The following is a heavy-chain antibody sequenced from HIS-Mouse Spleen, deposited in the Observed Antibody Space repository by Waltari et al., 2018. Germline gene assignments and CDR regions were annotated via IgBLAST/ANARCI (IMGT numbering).Heavy chain of an antibody. Sequence: QVQLVGSGGVVVQAGRSLKLSRAPSGVPFRSFGMHWVRQAPGKGLEWVAVISYDGSNKYYADSVKGRFTISRDNSKNTLYLQMNSLRAEDTAVYYCAKASSGWLDYWGQGTLVTVSS. CDR3: AKASSGWLDY. CDR2: ISYDGSNK. J-gene: IGHJ4*02. CDR1: GVPFRSFG. D-gene: IGHD6-19*01. V-gene: IGHV3-30*18.